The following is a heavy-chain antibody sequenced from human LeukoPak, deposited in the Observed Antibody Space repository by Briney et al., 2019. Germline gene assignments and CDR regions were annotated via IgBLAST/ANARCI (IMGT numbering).Heavy chain of an antibody. CDR3: ASFRAQPHSDY. CDR2: MYYSGNI. CDR1: GGSLSSSTYY. Sequence: SETLSLTCTVSGGSLSSSTYYWGWIRQPPGKGLEWIGSMYYSGNIYYNPSLKSRVTISVDTSKNQLSLKLSSVTAADTAVYYCASFRAQPHSDYWGQGTLVTVSS. D-gene: IGHD6-13*01. V-gene: IGHV4-39*07. J-gene: IGHJ4*02.